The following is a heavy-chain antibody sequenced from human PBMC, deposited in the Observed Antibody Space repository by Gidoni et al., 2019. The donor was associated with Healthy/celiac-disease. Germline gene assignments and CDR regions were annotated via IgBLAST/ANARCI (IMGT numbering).Heavy chain of an antibody. CDR3: ARVHSGSYHLLFDY. CDR1: GFPFSSYA. V-gene: IGHV3-30*10. Sequence: QVQLVESGGGVVQPGRSRRLSCAASGFPFSSYAMHWVRQAPGKGLEWVAVISYDGSNKYYTDSVKGRFTISRDNSKNTLYLQMNSLRAEDTAVYYCARVHSGSYHLLFDYWGQGTLVTVSS. J-gene: IGHJ4*02. CDR2: ISYDGSNK. D-gene: IGHD1-26*01.